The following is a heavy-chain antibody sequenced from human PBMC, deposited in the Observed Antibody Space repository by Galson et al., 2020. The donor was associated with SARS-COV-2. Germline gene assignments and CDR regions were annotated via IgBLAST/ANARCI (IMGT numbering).Heavy chain of an antibody. CDR1: GASISSYY. D-gene: IGHD4-17*01. CDR3: ARRFYGDNWYFDL. J-gene: IGHJ2*01. V-gene: IGHV4-59*01. Sequence: ETSETLSLTCPVSGASISSYYWNWMRQPPGKGLEWIGYIYNSGSSRSTNYNSSLKSRVTISLDTSKNQFSLELSSVTAADTAVYYCARRFYGDNWYFDLWGRGTLVTVSS. CDR2: IYNSGSSRST.